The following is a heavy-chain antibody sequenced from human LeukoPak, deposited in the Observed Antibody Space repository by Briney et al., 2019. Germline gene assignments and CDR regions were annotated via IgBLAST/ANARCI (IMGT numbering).Heavy chain of an antibody. J-gene: IGHJ3*02. CDR3: AGGITMIVVVTDRDAFDI. D-gene: IGHD3-22*01. V-gene: IGHV4-39*07. CDR1: GGSVSSHTYY. CDR2: MHYIGSS. Sequence: SETLSLTCTVSGGSVSSHTYYWGWIRQPPGRGLEWIGSMHYIGSSYYNPSLKSRVTISVDTSKDQFSLKLSSVTAADTAVYYCAGGITMIVVVTDRDAFDIWGQGTMVTVSS.